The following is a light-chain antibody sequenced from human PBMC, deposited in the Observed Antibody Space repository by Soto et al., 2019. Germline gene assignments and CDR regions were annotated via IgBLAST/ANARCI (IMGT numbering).Light chain of an antibody. CDR3: QQVGSSPIT. V-gene: IGKV3-20*01. CDR2: GAS. Sequence: EIVLTQSPGTLSLSPGERATLSCRASQTVNRSYLAWYQQRPDQAPRLLIYGASSRATGIPVRFSGSGSGPEFTLTISRLEPEHFAVYYCQQVGSSPITFGQGTRLEIK. J-gene: IGKJ5*01. CDR1: QTVNRSY.